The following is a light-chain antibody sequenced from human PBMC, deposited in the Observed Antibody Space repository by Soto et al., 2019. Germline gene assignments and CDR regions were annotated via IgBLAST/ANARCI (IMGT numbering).Light chain of an antibody. CDR2: NNS. Sequence: QSVLTQPPSASGTPGQRVTISCSGGSTNIGTNTVSWYRQVPGTAPKLLIYNNSQRPSGVPDRFSGSKSGTSASLAISGLQSDDEGDYYCAAWDDSLKGLFGGGTKLTVL. CDR1: STNIGTNT. CDR3: AAWDDSLKGL. J-gene: IGLJ3*02. V-gene: IGLV1-44*01.